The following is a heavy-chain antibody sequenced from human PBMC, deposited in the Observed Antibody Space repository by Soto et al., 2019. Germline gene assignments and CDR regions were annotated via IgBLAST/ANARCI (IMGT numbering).Heavy chain of an antibody. J-gene: IGHJ1*01. CDR1: GFTFSTYA. CDR3: ARSRSYYVEDFQK. Sequence: PGGSLRLPCAASGFTFSTYAMHWVRQAPGKGLEWVAVISYDGSNEYYVDSVKGRFTISRDNSKNTLYLQMNSLREEDTAVYYCARSRSYYVEDFQKWGQGTLVTVSS. V-gene: IGHV3-30-3*01. D-gene: IGHD1-26*01. CDR2: ISYDGSNE.